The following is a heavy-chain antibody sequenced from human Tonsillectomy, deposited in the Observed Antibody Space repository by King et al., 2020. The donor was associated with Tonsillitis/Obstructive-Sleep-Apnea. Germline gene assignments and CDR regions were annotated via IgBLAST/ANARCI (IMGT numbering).Heavy chain of an antibody. J-gene: IGHJ4*02. CDR2: IKQDGSEK. V-gene: IGHV3-7*04. Sequence: QLVQSGGGLVQRGGSLRLSCAASGFTFSNYWMSWVRQAPGKGLEWVANIKQDGSEKYFVDSVKGRFTISRDNAKNSLYRQMNSLRAEDTAVYYCARSRLAVTHTGVSFRYWGQGTLVTVSS. D-gene: IGHD6-19*01. CDR1: GFTFSNYW. CDR3: ARSRLAVTHTGVSFRY.